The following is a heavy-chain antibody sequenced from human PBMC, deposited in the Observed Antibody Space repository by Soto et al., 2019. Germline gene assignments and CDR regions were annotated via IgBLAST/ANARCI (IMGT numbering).Heavy chain of an antibody. CDR2: IYYSGST. CDR1: GGSFSGFY. V-gene: IGHV4-34*09. J-gene: IGHJ5*02. CDR3: ARSVFP. Sequence: SETLSLTCAVHGGSFSGFYWDWIRQHPGKGLEWIGDIYYSGSTYYNPSLKSRVTISVDTSKNQFSLKLSSVTAADTAVYYCARSVFPWGQGTLVTVSS.